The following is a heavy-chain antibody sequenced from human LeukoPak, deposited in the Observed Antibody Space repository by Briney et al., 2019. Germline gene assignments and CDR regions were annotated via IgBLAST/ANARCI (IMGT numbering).Heavy chain of an antibody. J-gene: IGHJ4*02. CDR1: GYTFTGYY. V-gene: IGHV1-69*13. Sequence: ASVKVSCKASGYTFTGYYMHWVRQAPGQGLEWMGGIIPIFGTANYAQKFQGRVTITADESTSTAYMELSSLRSEDTAVYYCARSPFGGVIVTENYYFDYWGQGTLVTVSS. CDR3: ARSPFGGVIVTENYYFDY. CDR2: IIPIFGTA. D-gene: IGHD3-16*02.